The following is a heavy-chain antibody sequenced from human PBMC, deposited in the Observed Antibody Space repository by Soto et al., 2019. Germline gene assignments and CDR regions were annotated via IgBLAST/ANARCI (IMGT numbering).Heavy chain of an antibody. J-gene: IGHJ4*02. CDR2: ISSTTNYI. Sequence: LRLSCAASGFTFTRYSMNWVRQAPGKGLEWASSISSTTNYIYYADSMKGRFTVSRDNAKNSVYLEMNSLSAEDTAVYYCARESEDLTSNFDYWGQGTLVTVSS. CDR1: GFTFTRYS. V-gene: IGHV3-21*01. CDR3: ARESEDLTSNFDY.